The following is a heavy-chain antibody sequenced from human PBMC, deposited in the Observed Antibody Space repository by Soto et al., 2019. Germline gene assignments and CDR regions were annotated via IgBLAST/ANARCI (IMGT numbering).Heavy chain of an antibody. D-gene: IGHD3-3*01. CDR3: AHRSYEFWMDYFDY. V-gene: IGHV2-5*02. J-gene: IGHJ4*02. CDR2: IYWDDDK. Sequence: SGPTLVNPTQTLTLTCTFSGFSLSTSGVGVGWIRQPPGKALEWLALIYWDDDKRYSPSLKSRLTITKDTSKNQVVLTMTNMDPVNTATYNCAHRSYEFWMDYFDYWRQ. CDR1: GFSLSTSGVG.